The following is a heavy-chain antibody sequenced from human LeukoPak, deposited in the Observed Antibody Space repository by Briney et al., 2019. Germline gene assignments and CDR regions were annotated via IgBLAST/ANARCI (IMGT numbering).Heavy chain of an antibody. CDR2: FDPEDGET. J-gene: IGHJ6*03. CDR1: VYTLTELS. CDR3: ATPLTSYYYMDV. V-gene: IGHV1-24*01. Sequence: ASVKVSCKDSVYTLTELSMQWVRQAPGKGLEWMGGFDPEDGETIYAQKFQGRVTMTEDTSTDTAYMELSSLRSEDTAVYYCATPLTSYYYMDVWGKGTTVTVSS.